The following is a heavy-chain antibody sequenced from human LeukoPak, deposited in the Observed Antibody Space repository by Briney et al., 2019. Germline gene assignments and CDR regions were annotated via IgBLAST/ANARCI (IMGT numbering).Heavy chain of an antibody. J-gene: IGHJ4*02. CDR2: IWYDGSKK. Sequence: SGKSLRLSCAASGFTFSSCGMHWVRQAPAKGLEWVAVIWYDGSKKYYADSVKGRFTISRDDSKNTLYLQMNSLRVEDTAVYYCARSVLSPVLQDFDYWGQGTLVTVSS. CDR1: GFTFSSCG. D-gene: IGHD5-24*01. V-gene: IGHV3-33*01. CDR3: ARSVLSPVLQDFDY.